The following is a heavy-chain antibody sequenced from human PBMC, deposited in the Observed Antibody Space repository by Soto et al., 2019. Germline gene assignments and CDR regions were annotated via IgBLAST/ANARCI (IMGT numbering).Heavy chain of an antibody. Sequence: SETLSLTCTVSGDSLSTSSSYYWGWIRQPPGKGLKCIGSIYYSGTAYYNPSLTSRVTVSVERSTNQFSLRLSSVTAADTAVYYCERQYITVFGEINFRLVVDYFDFWGQGTQVTVSS. J-gene: IGHJ4*02. D-gene: IGHD3-3*01. CDR1: GDSLSTSSSYY. CDR2: IYYSGTA. CDR3: ERQYITVFGEINFRLVVDYFDF. V-gene: IGHV4-39*01.